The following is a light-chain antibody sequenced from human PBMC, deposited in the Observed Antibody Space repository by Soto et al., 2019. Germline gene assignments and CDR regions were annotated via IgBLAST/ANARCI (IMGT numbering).Light chain of an antibody. CDR3: QQYATSRWT. J-gene: IGKJ1*01. V-gene: IGKV3-20*01. Sequence: EIVLTQSPGTLSLSPGDRATLSCRASQSVASAYLAWYQQKPGQAPRLLIYGTSSRATDIPDRFSGSGSGTDFTLAISRLEPEDFAVYYCQQYATSRWTLGQGTKVEIK. CDR1: QSVASAY. CDR2: GTS.